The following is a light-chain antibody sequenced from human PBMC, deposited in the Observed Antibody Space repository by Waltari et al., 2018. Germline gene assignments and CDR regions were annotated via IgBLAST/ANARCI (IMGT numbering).Light chain of an antibody. CDR1: SSDLGTSNL. CDR3: CSYADSNTWV. J-gene: IGLJ3*02. V-gene: IGLV2-23*01. CDR2: EAT. Sequence: QSALTQPAAVSGSPGQSITISYTGPSSDLGTSNLVSWYQRHPGKPPKLIIYEATKRPSDISNHFSASKSGNTASLTISGLQPEDEADYFCCSYADSNTWVFVGGTRLTVL.